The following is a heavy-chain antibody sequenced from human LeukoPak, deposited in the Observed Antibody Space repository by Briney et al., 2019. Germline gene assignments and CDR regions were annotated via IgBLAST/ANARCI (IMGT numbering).Heavy chain of an antibody. CDR3: TRSGYRHPYHFDS. D-gene: IGHD3-22*01. CDR1: GFTFSSYE. Sequence: HPGGSLRLSCAAAGFTFSSYEVNWVRQAPGKGLEWVSVLYTGGGTDHADSVKGRFTISRDNSKNTLSLQMNSLRAEDTAIYYCTRSGYRHPYHFDSWGQGTLVTVSS. V-gene: IGHV3-53*01. CDR2: LYTGGGT. J-gene: IGHJ4*02.